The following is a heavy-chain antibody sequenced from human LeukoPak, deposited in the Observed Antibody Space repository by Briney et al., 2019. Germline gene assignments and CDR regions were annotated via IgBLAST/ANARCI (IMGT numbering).Heavy chain of an antibody. Sequence: GSVQVSCKASGYTFTSYAMHWVRQAPGQRLEWMGWINAGNGNTKYSQKFQGRVTITRDTSASTAYMELSSLRSEDTAVYYCARVGQQLVKTGGFDYWGQGTLVTVSS. CDR1: GYTFTSYA. J-gene: IGHJ4*02. CDR2: INAGNGNT. V-gene: IGHV1-3*01. CDR3: ARVGQQLVKTGGFDY. D-gene: IGHD6-13*01.